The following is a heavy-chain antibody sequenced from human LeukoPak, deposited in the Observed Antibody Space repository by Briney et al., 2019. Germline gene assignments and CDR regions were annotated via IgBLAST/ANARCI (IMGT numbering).Heavy chain of an antibody. CDR1: GGSISSSSYY. CDR2: IYYSGRT. D-gene: IGHD3-10*01. CDR3: ASNYYGSGSLDY. J-gene: IGHJ4*02. Sequence: SETLSLTCTVSGGSISSSSYYWGWIRQPPGKGLEWIGSIYYSGRTYYNPSLKSRVTISVDTSKNQFSLKLSSVTAADTAVYYCASNYYGSGSLDYWGQGNLVTVSS. V-gene: IGHV4-39*01.